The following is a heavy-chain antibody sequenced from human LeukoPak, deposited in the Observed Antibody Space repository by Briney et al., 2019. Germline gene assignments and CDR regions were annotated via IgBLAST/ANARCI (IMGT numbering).Heavy chain of an antibody. CDR3: ARTEYSSSPSPEYYYGMDV. J-gene: IGHJ6*02. V-gene: IGHV1-69*13. Sequence: ASVKVSCKASGGTFSSYAISWVRQAPGQGLEWKGGIIPIFGTANYAQKFQGRVTITADESTSTAYMELSSLRSEDTAVYYCARTEYSSSPSPEYYYGMDVWGQGTTVTVSS. CDR2: IIPIFGTA. D-gene: IGHD6-6*01. CDR1: GGTFSSYA.